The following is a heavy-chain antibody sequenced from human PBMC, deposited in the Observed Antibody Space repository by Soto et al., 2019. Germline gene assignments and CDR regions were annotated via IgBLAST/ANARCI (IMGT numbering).Heavy chain of an antibody. CDR3: ARAPEGLRFLEWLLAQ. V-gene: IGHV1-46*01. Sequence: ASVKVSCKASGYTFTSYYMHWVRQAPGQGLEWMGIINPSGGSTSYAQKFQGRVTMTRDTSTSTVYMELSSLRSEDTAVYYCARAPEGLRFLEWLLAQWGQGTLVTVSS. CDR1: GYTFTSYY. D-gene: IGHD3-3*01. CDR2: INPSGGST. J-gene: IGHJ4*02.